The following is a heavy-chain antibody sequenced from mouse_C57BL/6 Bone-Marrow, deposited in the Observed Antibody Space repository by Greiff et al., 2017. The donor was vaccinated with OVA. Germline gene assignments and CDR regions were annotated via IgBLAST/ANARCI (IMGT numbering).Heavy chain of an antibody. D-gene: IGHD1-1*01. CDR1: GFTFSSYT. CDR3: ARQATTVVLDY. CDR2: ISGGGGNT. Sequence: EVQVVESGGGLVKPGGSLKLSCAASGFTFSSYTMSWVRQTPEKRLEWVATISGGGGNTYYPDSVKGRFTISRDNAKNTLYLQMSSLRSEDTALYYCARQATTVVLDYWGQGTTLTVSS. V-gene: IGHV5-9*01. J-gene: IGHJ2*01.